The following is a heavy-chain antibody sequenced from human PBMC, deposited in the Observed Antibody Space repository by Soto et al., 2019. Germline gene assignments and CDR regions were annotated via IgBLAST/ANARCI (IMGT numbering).Heavy chain of an antibody. D-gene: IGHD3-16*01. V-gene: IGHV3-33*01. CDR2: IWYDGSSE. J-gene: IGHJ4*02. Sequence: QVQLVESGGGVVQPGRSLRLSCAASGFTFSSYGMHWVRQAPGKGLEWVAVIWYDGSSEYYADSVKGRFTIFRDNSKNTLYLQMNSLRAEDTAVYYCAGGGGGFDWGQGTLVTVSS. CDR3: AGGGGGFD. CDR1: GFTFSSYG.